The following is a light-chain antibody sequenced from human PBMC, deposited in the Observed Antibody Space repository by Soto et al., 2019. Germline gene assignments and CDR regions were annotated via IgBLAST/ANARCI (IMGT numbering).Light chain of an antibody. CDR2: DAS. Sequence: EIVLTQSPATLSLSPEERATLSCRASQSVSSYLAWYQQKPGQAPRLLIYDASNRATGIPARFSGSGSGTDFTLTISSLEPEDFAVYYCQQRSNWSLFTFGPGTKVDIK. J-gene: IGKJ3*01. V-gene: IGKV3-11*01. CDR1: QSVSSY. CDR3: QQRSNWSLFT.